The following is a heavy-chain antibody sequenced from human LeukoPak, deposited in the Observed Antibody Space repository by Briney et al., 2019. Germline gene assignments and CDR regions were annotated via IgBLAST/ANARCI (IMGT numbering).Heavy chain of an antibody. J-gene: IGHJ4*02. CDR2: ISSSSSYI. D-gene: IGHD4-23*01. CDR3: ARSNGVTTVAPFDY. V-gene: IGHV3-21*01. CDR1: GFTFSSYS. Sequence: GGSLRLSCAASGFTFSSYSMNWVRQAPGKGLEWVSSISSSSSYIYYADSVKGRFTISRDNAKNSLYLQMNSLRAEDTAVYYCARSNGVTTVAPFDYWGQGTLVTVSS.